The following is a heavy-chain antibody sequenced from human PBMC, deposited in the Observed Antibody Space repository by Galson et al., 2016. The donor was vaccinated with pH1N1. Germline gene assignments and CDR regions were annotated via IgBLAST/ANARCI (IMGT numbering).Heavy chain of an antibody. CDR2: IKQDGSKK. CDR1: GFTFNNHW. CDR3: ARVRDGGYQDY. Sequence: SLRLSCAASGFTFNNHWMAWVRQAPGKGLEWVAYIKQDGSKKYYVGSVKGRFSISRDNAKNSVYLQMNSLRAEDTATYYCARVRDGGYQDYWGQGTLVAVSS. J-gene: IGHJ4*02. V-gene: IGHV3-7*01. D-gene: IGHD5-12*01.